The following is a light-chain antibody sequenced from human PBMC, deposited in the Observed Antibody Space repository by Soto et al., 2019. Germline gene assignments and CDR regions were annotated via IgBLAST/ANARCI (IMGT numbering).Light chain of an antibody. Sequence: QSALTQPPSASGSPGQSVTIPCTGTSSDVGAYDYVSWYQQHPGKAPKLVIYEVSRRPSGVPDRLSGSKSGNTASLTVSGLQGEDEADYYCCSHAGSNTVFGTGTKLTVL. J-gene: IGLJ1*01. CDR3: CSHAGSNTV. CDR1: SSDVGAYDY. V-gene: IGLV2-8*01. CDR2: EVS.